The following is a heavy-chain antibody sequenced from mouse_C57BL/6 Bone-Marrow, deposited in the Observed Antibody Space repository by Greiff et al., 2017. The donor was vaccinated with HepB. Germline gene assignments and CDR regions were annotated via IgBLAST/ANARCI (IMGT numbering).Heavy chain of an antibody. V-gene: IGHV3-6*01. CDR3: ARSQLRLRAMDH. CDR2: ISYDGSN. J-gene: IGHJ4*01. Sequence: EVQLQESGPGLVNPSQSLSLTCSVTGYSITSGYYWNWIRQFPGNKLEWMGYISYDGSNNYNPSLKNRISITRDTSKNQFFLKLNSVTTEDTATYCCARSQLRLRAMDHWGQGTSLTVSS. D-gene: IGHD3-2*02. CDR1: GYSITSGYY.